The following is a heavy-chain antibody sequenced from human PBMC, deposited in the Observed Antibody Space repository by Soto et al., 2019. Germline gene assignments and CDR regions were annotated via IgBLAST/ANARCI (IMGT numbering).Heavy chain of an antibody. CDR3: ARGRLFSGYSSSSAPYYYYGMDV. V-gene: IGHV4-34*01. CDR2: INHSGST. J-gene: IGHJ6*02. Sequence: SETLSLTCAVYGGSFSGYYWSWIRQPPGKGLEWIGKINHSGSTNYNPSLKSRITISVDTSKNQFSLKLSSVTAADTAVYYCARGRLFSGYSSSSAPYYYYGMDVWGQGTTVTVSS. D-gene: IGHD6-6*01. CDR1: GGSFSGYY.